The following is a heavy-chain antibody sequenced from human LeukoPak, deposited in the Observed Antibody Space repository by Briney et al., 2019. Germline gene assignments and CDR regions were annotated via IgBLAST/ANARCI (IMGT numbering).Heavy chain of an antibody. CDR2: IRSKANRYAT. J-gene: IGHJ4*02. D-gene: IGHD5-18*01. CDR1: GFTFSGYD. Sequence: GGSLRLSCTASGFTFSGYDMHWVRQAPGKGLEWVGRIRSKANRYATAYAASVKGRFTISRDDSKNTAYLQMNSLKTEDTAVYYCTRHGGYSYGNDYWGQGTLVTVSS. V-gene: IGHV3-73*01. CDR3: TRHGGYSYGNDY.